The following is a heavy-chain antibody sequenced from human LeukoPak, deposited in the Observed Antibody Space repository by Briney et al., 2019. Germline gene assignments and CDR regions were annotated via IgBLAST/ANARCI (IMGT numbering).Heavy chain of an antibody. CDR3: ARYGVRIWFGEL. D-gene: IGHD3-10*01. CDR2: IYASGST. CDR1: GGSISSGSYY. J-gene: IGHJ4*02. Sequence: SETLSLTCTVSGGSISSGSYYWSWIRQPAGKGLEWIGRIYASGSTNYNPSLKSRVTISVDTSKNQFSLKLSAVTAADTAVYYCARYGVRIWFGELWGQGTLVTVSS. V-gene: IGHV4-61*02.